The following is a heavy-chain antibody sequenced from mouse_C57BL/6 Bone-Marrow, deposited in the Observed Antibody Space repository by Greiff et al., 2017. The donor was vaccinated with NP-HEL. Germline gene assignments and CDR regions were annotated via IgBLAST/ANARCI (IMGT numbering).Heavy chain of an antibody. Sequence: VQLQQSGAELARPGASVKLSCKASGYTFTSYGISWVKQRTGQGLEWIGEIYPRSGNTYYNEKFKGQATLTADKSSSTAYMELRSLTSEDSAVYVCARSGRLPFAYWGQGTLVTVSA. V-gene: IGHV1-81*01. J-gene: IGHJ3*01. CDR2: IYPRSGNT. CDR1: GYTFTSYG. CDR3: ARSGRLPFAY. D-gene: IGHD2-4*01.